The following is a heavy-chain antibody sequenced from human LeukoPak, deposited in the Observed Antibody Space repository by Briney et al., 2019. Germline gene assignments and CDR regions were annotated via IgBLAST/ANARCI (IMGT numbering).Heavy chain of an antibody. V-gene: IGHV3-48*01. CDR3: AKDQSWGSYFSEYYYYYMDV. Sequence: PGGSLRLSCAASGFTFSSYSMNWVRQAPGKGLEWVSYISSSSSTIYYADSVKGRFTISRDNAKNTLYLQMNSLRAEDTAVYYCAKDQSWGSYFSEYYYYYMDVWGKGTTVTVSS. CDR2: ISSSSSTI. CDR1: GFTFSSYS. D-gene: IGHD1-26*01. J-gene: IGHJ6*03.